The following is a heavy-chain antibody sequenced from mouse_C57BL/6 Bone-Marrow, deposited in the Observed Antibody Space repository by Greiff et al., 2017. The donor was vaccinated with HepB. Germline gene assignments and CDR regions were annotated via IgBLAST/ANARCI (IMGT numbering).Heavy chain of an antibody. CDR3: ARPTGYAMDY. Sequence: QVQLKESGAELVRPGASVKLSCKASGYTFTSYGISWVKQRTGQGLEWIGEIYPRSGNTYYNEKFKGKATLTADKSSSTAYMELRSLTSEDSAVYFCARPTGYAMDYWGQGTSVTVSS. J-gene: IGHJ4*01. D-gene: IGHD4-1*02. V-gene: IGHV1-81*01. CDR2: IYPRSGNT. CDR1: GYTFTSYG.